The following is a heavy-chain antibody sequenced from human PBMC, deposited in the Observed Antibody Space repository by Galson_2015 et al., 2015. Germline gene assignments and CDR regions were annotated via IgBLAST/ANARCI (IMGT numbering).Heavy chain of an antibody. CDR1: GYSFTSYW. CDR2: IYPGDSDT. V-gene: IGHV5-51*01. D-gene: IGHD1-26*01. CDR3: ARHIPYSGGPGGWCAFDI. Sequence: SGAEVKKPGESLKISCQGSGYSFTSYWIGWVRQMPGKGLEWMGIIYPGDSDTRYSPSFQGQGTIPADKSISTAYLQWSSLKASDTAMYYGARHIPYSGGPGGWCAFDIWGQGTMVTVSS. J-gene: IGHJ3*02.